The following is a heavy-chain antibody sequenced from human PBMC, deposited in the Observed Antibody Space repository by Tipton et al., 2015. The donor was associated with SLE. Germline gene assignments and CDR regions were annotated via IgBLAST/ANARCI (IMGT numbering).Heavy chain of an antibody. V-gene: IGHV3-30*18. CDR1: GFTFSSYS. CDR3: AKDSLGSPNEDYGMDV. J-gene: IGHJ6*02. Sequence: SLRLSCAASGFTFSSYSMNWVRQAPGKGLEWVAVIWSDGGNKHYADSVKGRFTISRDNSKNTLYLQMNSLRAEDTAVYYCAKDSLGSPNEDYGMDVWCQGTTVTVSS. CDR2: IWSDGGNK. D-gene: IGHD2-15*01.